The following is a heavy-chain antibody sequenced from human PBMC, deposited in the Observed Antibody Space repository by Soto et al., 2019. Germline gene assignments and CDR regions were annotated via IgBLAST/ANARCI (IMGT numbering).Heavy chain of an antibody. D-gene: IGHD3-16*01. V-gene: IGHV4-39*01. Sequence: QLQLQESGPGLVKPSETLSLTCSVSRGSIDSSYFYWHGIRQPPGKALECIGSTAYRRNTDYNSYLRSRVTLSVDTSKSQFSLRLSSVTAADTAVYYCARHGHWATLDDWGQGTLVTVSS. CDR3: ARHGHWATLDD. J-gene: IGHJ4*02. CDR1: RGSIDSSYFY. CDR2: TAYRRNT.